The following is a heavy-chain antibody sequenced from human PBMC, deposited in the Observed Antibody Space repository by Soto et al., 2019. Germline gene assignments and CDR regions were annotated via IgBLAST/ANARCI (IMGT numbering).Heavy chain of an antibody. CDR3: AKGALSSGWY. V-gene: IGHV3-23*01. J-gene: IGHJ4*02. CDR1: GFTFISYA. Sequence: GGSLRLSCAASGFTFISYAMSWVRQAPGKGLEWVSAISGSSGVTYYADSVKGRFTISRDNSKNTLYLQMNSLRAEDTAVYYCAKGALSSGWYWGQGTLVTVSS. D-gene: IGHD6-19*01. CDR2: ISGSSGVT.